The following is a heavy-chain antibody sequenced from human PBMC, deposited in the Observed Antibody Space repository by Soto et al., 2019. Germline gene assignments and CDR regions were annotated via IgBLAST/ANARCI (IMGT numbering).Heavy chain of an antibody. Sequence: QVQLVQSGAEVKKPGSSVKVSCKASGGTFSSYAIRWVRQAPVQGLEWMGGIIPIFGTANYEQKFQGRVTITADESTSTAYMELSSLRSEDTAVYYCARVGIGELSLYAWDYWGQGTQVTVSS. CDR3: ARVGIGELSLYAWDY. J-gene: IGHJ4*02. CDR2: IIPIFGTA. D-gene: IGHD3-16*02. CDR1: GGTFSSYA. V-gene: IGHV1-69*01.